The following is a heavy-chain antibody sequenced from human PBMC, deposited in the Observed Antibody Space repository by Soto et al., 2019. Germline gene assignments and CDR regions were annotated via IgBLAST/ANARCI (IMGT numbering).Heavy chain of an antibody. J-gene: IGHJ5*02. D-gene: IGHD3-3*02. V-gene: IGHV4-34*01. CDR1: GGSFSGYY. CDR2: INHSGST. Sequence: SETLSLTCAVYGGSFSGYYWSWIRQPPGKGLEWIGEINHSGSTNYNPSLKSRVTISVDTSKNQFSLKLSSVTAADTAVYYCARGVIFGVVITNWFDPWGQGTLVTVSS. CDR3: ARGVIFGVVITNWFDP.